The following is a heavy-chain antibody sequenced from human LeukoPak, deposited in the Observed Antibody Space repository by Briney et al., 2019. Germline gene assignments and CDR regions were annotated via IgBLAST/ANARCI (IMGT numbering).Heavy chain of an antibody. CDR3: ARRGSSWHFDY. CDR2: ISYDGSNK. CDR1: GFTFSSYA. J-gene: IGHJ4*02. Sequence: PRRSLRLSCAASGFTFSSYAMHWVRQAPGKVLDWVAVISYDGSNKYYADSVKGRFTISRDNSKNTLYLQMNSLRAEDAAVYYCARRGSSWHFDYWGQGTLVTVSS. D-gene: IGHD6-13*01. V-gene: IGHV3-30-3*01.